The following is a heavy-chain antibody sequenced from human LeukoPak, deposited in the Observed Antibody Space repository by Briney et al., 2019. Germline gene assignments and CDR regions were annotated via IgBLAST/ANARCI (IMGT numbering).Heavy chain of an antibody. D-gene: IGHD5-18*01. CDR2: ISSSGSTI. Sequence: GGSLRLSCAASGFTFSSYEMNWVRQAPGKGLEWVSYISSSGSTIYYADSVKGRFTISRDNAKNSLYLQMNSLRAEDTAVYYCARDRDTAMVRGISYFDYWGQGTLVTVSS. CDR3: ARDRDTAMVRGISYFDY. CDR1: GFTFSSYE. J-gene: IGHJ4*02. V-gene: IGHV3-48*03.